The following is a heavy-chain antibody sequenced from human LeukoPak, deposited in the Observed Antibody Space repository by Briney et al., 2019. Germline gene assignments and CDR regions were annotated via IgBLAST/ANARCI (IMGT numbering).Heavy chain of an antibody. Sequence: SETLSLTCAVYGGSFSGYYWSWIRQPPGKGLEWIGEINHSGSTNYNPSLKSRVTISLDLSKHQFSLNLTSVTAADTAVYHCASNTGTVFDYWGQGALVTVSS. CDR3: ASNTGTVFDY. J-gene: IGHJ4*02. D-gene: IGHD7-27*01. CDR1: GGSFSGYY. CDR2: INHSGST. V-gene: IGHV4-34*01.